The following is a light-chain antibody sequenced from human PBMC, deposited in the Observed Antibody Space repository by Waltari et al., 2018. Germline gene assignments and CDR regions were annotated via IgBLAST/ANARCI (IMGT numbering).Light chain of an antibody. J-gene: IGKJ5*01. CDR3: QQYSSWPQT. V-gene: IGKV1-5*03. CDR1: QSISSW. CDR2: KAS. Sequence: DIQMTQSPSTLSASVGDRVTITCRASQSISSWLAWYQQKPGKAPKLLIYKASSLESGVPSRFSGCGSGTDFTLTISSLQPDDFATYYCQQYSSWPQTFGQGTRLEIK.